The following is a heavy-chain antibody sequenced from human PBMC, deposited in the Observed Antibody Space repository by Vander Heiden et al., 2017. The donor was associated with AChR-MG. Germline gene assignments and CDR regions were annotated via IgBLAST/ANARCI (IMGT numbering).Heavy chain of an antibody. CDR2: IYYSGTT. D-gene: IGHD6-19*01. CDR1: GGSIKNSYLY. Sequence: QLQLPGSGPGLVRSSDSRPLACSVPGGSIKNSYLYWGWIRQPPGEGLEWIGSIYYSGTTYSIPSLKSRVTMSVDTSKNQFSLKLTSVTAADTAIYYCARHPYSGNFQVDPWGQGTLVTVSS. J-gene: IGHJ5*02. V-gene: IGHV4-39*01. CDR3: ARHPYSGNFQVDP.